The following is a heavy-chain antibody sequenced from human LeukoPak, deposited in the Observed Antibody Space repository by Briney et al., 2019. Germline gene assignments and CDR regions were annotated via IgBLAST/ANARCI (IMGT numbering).Heavy chain of an antibody. V-gene: IGHV7-4-1*02. CDR3: AREGGVRGVIISSWFDP. CDR1: GYTFTSYS. J-gene: IGHJ5*02. Sequence: ASVKVSCKASGYTFTSYSMNWVRQAPGQGLEWLGWINTNTGNPTYAQGFTGRFVFSLDTSVSTAYLQISSLKAEDTAVYYCAREGGVRGVIISSWFDPWGQGTLVTVSS. CDR2: INTNTGNP. D-gene: IGHD3-10*01.